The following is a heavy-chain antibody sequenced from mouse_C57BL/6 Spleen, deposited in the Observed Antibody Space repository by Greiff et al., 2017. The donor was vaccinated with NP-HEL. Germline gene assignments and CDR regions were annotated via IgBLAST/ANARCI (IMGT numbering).Heavy chain of an antibody. CDR1: GFTFSSYT. CDR3: ARNPDYYGSSYGYFDV. D-gene: IGHD1-1*01. V-gene: IGHV5-9*01. Sequence: EVQLVESGGGLVKPGGSLKLSCAASGFTFSSYTMSWVRQTPEKRLERVATISGGGGNTYYPDSVKGRFTISRDNAKNTLYLQMSSLRSEDTALYYCARNPDYYGSSYGYFDVWGTGTTVTVSS. J-gene: IGHJ1*03. CDR2: ISGGGGNT.